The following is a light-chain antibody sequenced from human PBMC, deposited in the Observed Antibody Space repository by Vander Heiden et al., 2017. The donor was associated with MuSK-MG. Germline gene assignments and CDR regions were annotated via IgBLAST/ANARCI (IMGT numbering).Light chain of an antibody. CDR1: KLGDKY. CDR3: QAWDTSTVI. Sequence: SYELTQPPSVSVSPGQTASITCSGDKLGDKYVCWYQQKPGQSPILVIYQGAKRPSGIPERFSGSNSGNTATLTISGTQAMDEADYYCQAWDTSTVIFGGGTKLTVL. CDR2: QGA. V-gene: IGLV3-1*01. J-gene: IGLJ2*01.